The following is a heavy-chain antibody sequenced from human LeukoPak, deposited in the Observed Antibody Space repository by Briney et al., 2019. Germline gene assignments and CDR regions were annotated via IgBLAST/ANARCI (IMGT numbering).Heavy chain of an antibody. CDR2: INPSSGST. V-gene: IGHV1-46*01. CDR3: ARGVINGGGDCYFDY. Sequence: VASVTVSCKASGYTFSGYYLHWVRQAPGQGLECMGMINPSSGSTNYEQKFQGRVTVTRDTSTTTFYMVLSSLKFEDTAVYYCARGVINGGGDCYFDYWGQGTLVTVSS. J-gene: IGHJ4*02. CDR1: GYTFSGYY. D-gene: IGHD2-21*02.